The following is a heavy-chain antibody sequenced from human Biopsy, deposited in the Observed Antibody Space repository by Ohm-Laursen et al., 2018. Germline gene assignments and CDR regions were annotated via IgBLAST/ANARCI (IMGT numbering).Heavy chain of an antibody. V-gene: IGHV4-4*07. CDR3: ARDRDRRGWFDP. CDR2: IYTSGIT. D-gene: IGHD1-14*01. CDR1: GVSLSSYS. J-gene: IGHJ5*02. Sequence: TLSLTCTVSGVSLSSYSWSWIRQPAGKGLEWIGQIYTSGITNYNPSLKSRVTMSVDTSKNKFSLRVSSVTAADTAVYYCARDRDRRGWFDPWGQGTLVTVSS.